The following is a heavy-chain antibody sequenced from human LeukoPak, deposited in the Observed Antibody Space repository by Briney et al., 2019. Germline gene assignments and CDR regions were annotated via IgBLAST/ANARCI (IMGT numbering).Heavy chain of an antibody. CDR2: LGKVAYGGTI. CDR1: GFSFAANA. J-gene: IGHJ4*02. Sequence: GQSLRLSCTASGFSFAANAMSCVRQAPGQGAEWVGLLGKVAYGGTIEYAASVKGRFTISRDDSKSIVYLQMNSLRTEDTAVYCCIREFYFDYWGQGNLVTVSS. V-gene: IGHV3-49*04. CDR3: IREFYFDY.